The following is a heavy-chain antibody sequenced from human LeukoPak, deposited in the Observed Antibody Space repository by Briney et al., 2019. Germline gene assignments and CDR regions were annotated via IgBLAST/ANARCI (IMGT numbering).Heavy chain of an antibody. CDR1: GYTFTGYY. CDR3: ARDSSSGWYAPDY. J-gene: IGHJ4*02. Sequence: GASVKVPCKASGYTFTGYYMHWVRQAPGQGLEWMGWINPNSGGTNYAQKFQGRVTMTRDTSISTAYMELSRLRSDDTAVYYCARDSSSGWYAPDYWGQGTLVTVSS. CDR2: INPNSGGT. D-gene: IGHD6-19*01. V-gene: IGHV1-2*02.